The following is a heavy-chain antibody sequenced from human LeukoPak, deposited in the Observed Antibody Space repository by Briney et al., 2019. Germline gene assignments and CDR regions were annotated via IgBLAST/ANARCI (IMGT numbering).Heavy chain of an antibody. CDR1: GGSVSSGCYY. J-gene: IGHJ4*02. CDR2: IYYSGST. CDR3: AINGDYFDY. Sequence: SETLSLTCTVSGGSVSSGCYYWSWIRQPPGKGLGWIGYIYYSGSTNYNPSLKSRVTISVDTSKNQFSLKLSSVTAADTAVYYCAINGDYFDYWGQGTLVTVSS. V-gene: IGHV4-61*01. D-gene: IGHD4-17*01.